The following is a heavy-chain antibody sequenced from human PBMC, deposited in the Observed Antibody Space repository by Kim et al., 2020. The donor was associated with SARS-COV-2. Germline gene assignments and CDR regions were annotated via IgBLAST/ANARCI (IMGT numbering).Heavy chain of an antibody. CDR2: VNSDGTST. CDR3: VRGGYTYYMDV. Sequence: GGSLRLSCAASGFTFSSYWMHWVRQAPGKGLVWVSRVNSDGTSTAYTDSVKGRFTISRDNAKNTLYLQMNSLRAEDTAVYYCVRGGYTYYMDVWGRGTTV. D-gene: IGHD5-12*01. V-gene: IGHV3-74*01. CDR1: GFTFSSYW. J-gene: IGHJ6*03.